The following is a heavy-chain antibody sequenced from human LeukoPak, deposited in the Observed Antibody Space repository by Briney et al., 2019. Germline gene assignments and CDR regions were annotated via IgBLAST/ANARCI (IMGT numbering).Heavy chain of an antibody. J-gene: IGHJ4*02. D-gene: IGHD6-13*01. Sequence: PGGSLRLSCAASGFTFSDYYMSWIRQAPGKGLEWVSYISSSGGTIYHADSVKGRFTISRDNAKNSLYLQMNSLRAEDTAVYYCARGRIAVAGIPDYWGQGNLVIVSS. CDR1: GFTFSDYY. CDR3: ARGRIAVAGIPDY. V-gene: IGHV3-11*01. CDR2: ISSSGGTI.